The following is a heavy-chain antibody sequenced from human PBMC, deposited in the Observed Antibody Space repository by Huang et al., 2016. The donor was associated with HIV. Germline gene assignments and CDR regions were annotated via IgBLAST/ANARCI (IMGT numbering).Heavy chain of an antibody. Sequence: QVQLVQSGAEVRKPGSSVKVSCRASGGSFNNFGINWVRQAPGQGPEWMGGISPRFGTRNDAQRCQGRVTITANETTGVVYMELSSLRSDDTAVYFCAKRGGAWGSPYAFDLWGPGTMVTVSS. CDR2: ISPRFGTR. D-gene: IGHD3-16*01. CDR1: GGSFNNFG. CDR3: AKRGGAWGSPYAFDL. J-gene: IGHJ3*01. V-gene: IGHV1-69*13.